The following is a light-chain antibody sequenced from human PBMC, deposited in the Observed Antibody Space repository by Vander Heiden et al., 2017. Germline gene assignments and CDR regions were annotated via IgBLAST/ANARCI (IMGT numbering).Light chain of an antibody. CDR3: QQYNSYSRT. V-gene: IGKV1-5*03. Sequence: DKEMREAPSTRSASVGARVTITCRASQSISSWLAWYQQKPGKAPKLLIYKASSLESGVPSRFSGSGSGTEFTLTISSLQPDDFATYYCQQYNSYSRTFGQGTKLEIK. CDR2: KAS. J-gene: IGKJ2*01. CDR1: QSISSW.